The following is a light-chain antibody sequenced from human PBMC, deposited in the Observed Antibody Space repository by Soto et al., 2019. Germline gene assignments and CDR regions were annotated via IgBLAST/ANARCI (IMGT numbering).Light chain of an antibody. CDR3: QQYNSYPYT. CDR2: KAS. CDR1: QSISSW. Sequence: GDRVTITCRASQSISSWLAWYQQKPGKAPNLLIYKASRLQSGVPSRFSGSGSGTEFTLTISSLQPDDFATYYCQQYNSYPYTFGQGTKLEIK. V-gene: IGKV1-5*03. J-gene: IGKJ2*01.